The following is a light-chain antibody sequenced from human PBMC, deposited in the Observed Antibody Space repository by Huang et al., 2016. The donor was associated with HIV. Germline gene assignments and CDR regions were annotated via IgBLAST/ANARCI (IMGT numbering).Light chain of an antibody. V-gene: IGKV3-15*01. J-gene: IGKJ2*01. CDR3: YQYNNWLPQHT. Sequence: EVVLTQSPATLSVSPGERATVSCRASDSIGPNLAWYRQRPGQAPRLLIQGASTRATGIPARFSGSGSGTEFALTISSLRSEDSAVYYCYQYNNWLPQHTFGQGTKLEIK. CDR1: DSIGPN. CDR2: GAS.